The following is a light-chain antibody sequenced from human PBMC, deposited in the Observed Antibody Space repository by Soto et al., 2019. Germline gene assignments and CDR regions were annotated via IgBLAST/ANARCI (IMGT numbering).Light chain of an antibody. CDR2: KAS. CDR3: QQSNSYPLT. CDR1: QSISSW. V-gene: IGKV1-5*03. Sequence: DIQMTQSPSTLSASVGDRVTLTSRASQSISSWLAWYQQKPGKAPKLLIYKASSLESGVPSRFSGSGSGREFTLTISSLQPDDFATYYCQQSNSYPLTFGGGTKVEIK. J-gene: IGKJ4*01.